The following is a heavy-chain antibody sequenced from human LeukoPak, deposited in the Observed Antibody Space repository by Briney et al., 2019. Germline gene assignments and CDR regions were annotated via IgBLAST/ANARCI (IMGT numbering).Heavy chain of an antibody. J-gene: IGHJ4*02. CDR2: IRSKAYGGAT. V-gene: IGHV3-49*04. D-gene: IGHD6-13*01. CDR3: TRDRPATAAGTGDY. CDR1: GLTFCDYA. Sequence: LRLSCTASGLTFCDYAMSWVREAPGKGLGWVGFIRSKAYGGATEYAATVRGRFHKSRDEIKSIGSGQMNSLKTEDKSGFYCTRDRPATAAGTGDYWGQGPLVTVSS.